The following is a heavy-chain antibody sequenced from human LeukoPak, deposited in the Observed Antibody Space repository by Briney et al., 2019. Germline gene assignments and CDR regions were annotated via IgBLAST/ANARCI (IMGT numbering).Heavy chain of an antibody. CDR3: AKVELLLEINVGVSHLDS. D-gene: IGHD2-15*01. CDR1: GFTFSNSW. V-gene: IGHV3-7*03. J-gene: IGHJ4*02. CDR2: IKADGSQK. Sequence: GGSLRLSCAASGFTFSNSWMSWVRQAPERGLEWVANIKADGSQKDYVDSMKGRFTVSRDNAKNSVYLEMNSLRAEDTAVYYCAKVELLLEINVGVSHLDSWGQGIQVTVSS.